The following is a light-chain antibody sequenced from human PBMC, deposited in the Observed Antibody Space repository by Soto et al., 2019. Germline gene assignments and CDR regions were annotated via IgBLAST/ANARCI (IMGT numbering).Light chain of an antibody. J-gene: IGKJ1*01. Sequence: DIQMTQSPSYVSASVGYRVTITCRASQGISSWLAWYQQKPGKAPELLIYAASSLQSGVPSRFSSSGSGTDFTLTISSLHPEDFATYSCQQSYSTTWTFGQVTKVEIK. CDR2: AAS. CDR1: QGISSW. CDR3: QQSYSTTWT. V-gene: IGKV1-12*01.